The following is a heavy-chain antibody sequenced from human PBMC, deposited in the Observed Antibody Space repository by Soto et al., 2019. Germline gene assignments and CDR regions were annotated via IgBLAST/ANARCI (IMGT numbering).Heavy chain of an antibody. V-gene: IGHV1-2*02. J-gene: IGHJ6*02. CDR2: INPKSGGT. D-gene: IGHD3-16*01. CDR3: ARESPREATEGSRYYNYGMDV. CDR1: GYTFTGYY. Sequence: QVQLVQSGAEVKKPGASVKVSCKASGYTFTGYYISWLRQAPGQGLEWMGWINPKSGGTKYAQKFQGRVTMTRDTSINTAFMDLPRLRSDDTAMYYCARESPREATEGSRYYNYGMDVWGQGTTVTVSS.